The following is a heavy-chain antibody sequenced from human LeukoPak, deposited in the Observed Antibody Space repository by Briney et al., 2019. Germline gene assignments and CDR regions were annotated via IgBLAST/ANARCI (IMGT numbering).Heavy chain of an antibody. Sequence: GGSLRLSCAASGFTFSSYGMHWVRQAPGKGLEWVSSISSSGSYIYYADSVKGRFTISRDNAKNSLYLQMNSLRAEDTAVYYCARVSDPRGVRGVNYYYYGMDVWGQGTTVTVSS. CDR3: ARVSDPRGVRGVNYYYYGMDV. CDR1: GFTFSSYG. J-gene: IGHJ6*02. V-gene: IGHV3-21*01. D-gene: IGHD3-10*01. CDR2: ISSSGSYI.